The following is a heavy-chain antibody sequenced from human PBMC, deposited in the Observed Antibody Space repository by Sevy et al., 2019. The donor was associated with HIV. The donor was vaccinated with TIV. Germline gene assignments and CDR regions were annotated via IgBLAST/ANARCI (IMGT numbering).Heavy chain of an antibody. J-gene: IGHJ4*02. Sequence: GGSLRLSCAASGFTFSTYGMHWVRQAPGKGLEWVAIIWYDGSKKYYADSVKGRFTISRDSSKNTLFLQMNSLRVEDTAVYYCARGICSSTSCYLDYWGRGTLVTVSS. CDR3: ARGICSSTSCYLDY. CDR2: IWYDGSKK. V-gene: IGHV3-33*01. CDR1: GFTFSTYG. D-gene: IGHD2-2*01.